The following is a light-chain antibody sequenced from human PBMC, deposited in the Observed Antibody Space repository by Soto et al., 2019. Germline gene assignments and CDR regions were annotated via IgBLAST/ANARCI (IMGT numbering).Light chain of an antibody. Sequence: AIQLTQSPSSLSASVGDRVTITCRASQGISSALAWYQQKPGKGPKLLIYDASYLESGVPSRFSGSGSGTDFTLTISSLQPEDFAPYYCQQFNNYPLTFGPGTNVDIK. CDR1: QGISSA. J-gene: IGKJ3*01. CDR3: QQFNNYPLT. CDR2: DAS. V-gene: IGKV1D-13*01.